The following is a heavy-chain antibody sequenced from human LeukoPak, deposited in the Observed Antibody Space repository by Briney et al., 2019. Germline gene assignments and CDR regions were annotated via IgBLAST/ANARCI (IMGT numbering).Heavy chain of an antibody. J-gene: IGHJ6*02. V-gene: IGHV3-30*18. D-gene: IGHD2-8*02. CDR2: ISYDGSNN. CDR3: AKTLATGGGSYNMDV. Sequence: GGSLRLSCAASGFTFSSDAMSWVRQAPGKGLEWVAFISYDGSNNYYADSVKGRFTISRDNSKNTLFLQMSSLRAEDTALYYCAKTLATGGGSYNMDVWGQGTTVAVS. CDR1: GFTFSSDA.